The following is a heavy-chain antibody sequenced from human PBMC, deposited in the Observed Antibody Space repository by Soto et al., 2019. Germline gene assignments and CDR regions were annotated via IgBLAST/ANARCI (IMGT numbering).Heavy chain of an antibody. J-gene: IGHJ5*02. CDR1: GFTFSSYS. D-gene: IGHD3-3*01. V-gene: IGHV3-21*01. CDR3: ARDALRHYDFWSISLDP. Sequence: PGGSLRLSCAASGFTFSSYSMNWVRQAPGKGLEWVSSISSSSSYIYYADSVKGRFTISRDNAKNSLYLQMNSLRAEDTAVYYCARDALRHYDFWSISLDPWGQGTLVTVYS. CDR2: ISSSSSYI.